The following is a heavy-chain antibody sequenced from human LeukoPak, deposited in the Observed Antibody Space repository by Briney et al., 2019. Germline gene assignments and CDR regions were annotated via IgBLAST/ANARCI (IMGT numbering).Heavy chain of an antibody. CDR2: ISSSSSYI. CDR1: GFTFSSYN. D-gene: IGHD3-10*01. CDR3: AREVGYGSGSHYLGSDYYMDA. J-gene: IGHJ6*03. V-gene: IGHV3-21*01. Sequence: GGSLRLSCAASGFTFSSYNMNWVRQAPGKGLEWVSSISSSSSYIYYADSVKGRFTISRDNAKNSLYLQMNSLRAEDTAVYYCAREVGYGSGSHYLGSDYYMDAWGKGTTVTVSS.